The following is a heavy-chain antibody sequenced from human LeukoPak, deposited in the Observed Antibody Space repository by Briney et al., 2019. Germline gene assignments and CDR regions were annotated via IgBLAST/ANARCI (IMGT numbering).Heavy chain of an antibody. Sequence: SETLSLTCTVSGGSISSYYWSWIRQPPGKGLEWIGYIYYSGSTYYNPSLKSRVTISVDTSKNQFSLKLSSVTAADTAVYYCARLPLGDFWSGYYLDYWGQGTLVTVSS. CDR3: ARLPLGDFWSGYYLDY. CDR2: IYYSGST. D-gene: IGHD3-3*01. V-gene: IGHV4-59*08. CDR1: GGSISSYY. J-gene: IGHJ4*02.